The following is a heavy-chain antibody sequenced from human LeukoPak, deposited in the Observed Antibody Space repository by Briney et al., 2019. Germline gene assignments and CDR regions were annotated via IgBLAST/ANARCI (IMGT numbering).Heavy chain of an antibody. J-gene: IGHJ4*02. D-gene: IGHD6-19*01. CDR3: ARDPTNTSGRYAHFDH. CDR2: ISAYNGDT. CDR1: GFTFTRYG. Sequence: ASVMVSCKASGFTFTRYGITWVRQAPGQGLEWMGWISAYNGDTNYAQRLQGRVTMTRGTPTSTVYMELRSLSSDDTAVYYCARDPTNTSGRYAHFDHWGQGTLVTVSS. V-gene: IGHV1-18*01.